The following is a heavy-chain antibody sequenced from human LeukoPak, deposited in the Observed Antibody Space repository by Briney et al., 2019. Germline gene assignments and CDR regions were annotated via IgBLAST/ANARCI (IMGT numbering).Heavy chain of an antibody. D-gene: IGHD2-21*01. CDR2: IKPKTDGETT. CDR3: ITPLPYSAQ. CDR1: GFTFSSYA. V-gene: IGHV3-15*01. J-gene: IGHJ4*02. Sequence: GGSLRLSCEASGFTFSSYAMSWVRQAPGEGLDWVGRIKPKTDGETTEYAAPVKDRFSISRDDSKSMMYLQMNSLKTEDTAVYYCITPLPYSAQGGQGTLVTVSS.